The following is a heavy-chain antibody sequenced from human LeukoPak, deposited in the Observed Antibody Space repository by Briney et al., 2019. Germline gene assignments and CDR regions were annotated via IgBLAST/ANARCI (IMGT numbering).Heavy chain of an antibody. D-gene: IGHD3-22*01. V-gene: IGHV3-7*01. J-gene: IGHJ6*02. CDR1: GFTFSSYW. Sequence: GGSLRLSCAASGFTFSSYWMSWVRQAPGKGLEWVANIKQDGSEKYYVDSVKGRFTISRDNAKNSLCLQMNSLRAEDTAVYYCARDSSGYFYYHYGMDVWGQGTTATVSS. CDR3: ARDSSGYFYYHYGMDV. CDR2: IKQDGSEK.